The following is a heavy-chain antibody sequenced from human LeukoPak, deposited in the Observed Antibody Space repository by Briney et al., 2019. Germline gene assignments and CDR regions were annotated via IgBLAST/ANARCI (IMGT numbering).Heavy chain of an antibody. Sequence: GGSLRLSCAASGFTFSSYGMHWVRQAPGKGLEWVAVIWYDGSNKYYADSVKGRFTISSDNSKNTLYLQMNSLRAEDTAVYYCARDFSGSYQFDYWGQGTLVTVSS. V-gene: IGHV3-33*01. J-gene: IGHJ4*02. D-gene: IGHD1-26*01. CDR2: IWYDGSNK. CDR3: ARDFSGSYQFDY. CDR1: GFTFSSYG.